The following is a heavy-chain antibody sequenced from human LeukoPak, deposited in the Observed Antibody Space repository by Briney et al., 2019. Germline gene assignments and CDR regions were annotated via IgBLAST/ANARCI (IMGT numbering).Heavy chain of an antibody. CDR1: GFTFSSYA. V-gene: IGHV3-23*01. CDR3: AREGLNQPGYYFDY. D-gene: IGHD3/OR15-3a*01. CDR2: ISGSGGST. J-gene: IGHJ4*02. Sequence: GGSLRLSCAASGFTFSSYAMSWVRQAPGKGLEWVSGISGSGGSTYYADSVKGRFTISRDNAKNSLYLQMNSLRAEDTAVYYCAREGLNQPGYYFDYWGQGTLVTVSS.